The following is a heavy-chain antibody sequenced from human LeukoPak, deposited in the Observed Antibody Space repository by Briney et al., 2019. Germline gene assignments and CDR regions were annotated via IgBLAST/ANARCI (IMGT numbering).Heavy chain of an antibody. CDR2: ISGSGGST. CDR1: GFTFSFFS. J-gene: IGHJ4*02. Sequence: GGSLRLSCAASGFTFSFFSMSWVRQAPGKGLEWVSAISGSGGSTYYADSVKGRFTISRDNSKNTLYLQMNSLRAEDTAVYYCAKRIGPQIYDMPLLNWGQGTLVTVSS. CDR3: AKRIGPQIYDMPLLN. D-gene: IGHD3-9*01. V-gene: IGHV3-23*01.